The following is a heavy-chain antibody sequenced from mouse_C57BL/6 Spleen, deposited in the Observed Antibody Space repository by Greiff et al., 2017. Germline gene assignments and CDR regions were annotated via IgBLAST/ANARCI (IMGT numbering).Heavy chain of an antibody. V-gene: IGHV3-1*01. CDR1: GYSITSGYD. J-gene: IGHJ1*03. D-gene: IGHD1-1*01. CDR2: ISYSGST. Sequence: EVKLQESGPGMVKPSQSLSLTCTVTGYSITSGYDWHWIRHFPGNKLEWMGYISYSGSTNYNPSLKSRISITHDTSKNHFFLKLNSVTTEDTATYYCARGLRSLWYFDVWGTGTTVTVSS. CDR3: ARGLRSLWYFDV.